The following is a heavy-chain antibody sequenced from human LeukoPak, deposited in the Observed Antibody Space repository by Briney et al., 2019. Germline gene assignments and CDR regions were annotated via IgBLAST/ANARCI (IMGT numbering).Heavy chain of an antibody. CDR3: AKHLAARPLYYFDP. D-gene: IGHD6-6*01. CDR1: GFTFSSYA. CDR2: ISYDGSNK. J-gene: IGHJ4*02. V-gene: IGHV3-30-3*02. Sequence: GRSLRLSCAASGFTFSSYAMHWVRQAPGKGLGWVAVISYDGSNKYYADSVKGRFTISRDNSKNTLYLQMNSLRAEDTAVYYCAKHLAARPLYYFDPWGQGTLVTLSS.